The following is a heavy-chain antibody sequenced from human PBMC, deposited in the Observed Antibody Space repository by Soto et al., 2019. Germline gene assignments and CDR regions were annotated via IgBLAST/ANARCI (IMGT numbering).Heavy chain of an antibody. Sequence: QVQLQESGPGLVKPSQTLSLTCTVSGGSISSGGYYWSWIRQHPGKGLEWIGYIYYRGSTYYNPSLKSRLTISVDTSKNQFSLKLSSVTAADTAVYYCARGGSSSPYFDSWGQGTLVTVSS. CDR3: ARGGSSSPYFDS. CDR2: IYYRGST. V-gene: IGHV4-31*03. CDR1: GGSISSGGYY. D-gene: IGHD6-13*01. J-gene: IGHJ4*02.